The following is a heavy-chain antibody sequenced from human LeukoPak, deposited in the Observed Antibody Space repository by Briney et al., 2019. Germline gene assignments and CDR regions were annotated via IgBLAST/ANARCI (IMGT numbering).Heavy chain of an antibody. D-gene: IGHD3-22*01. J-gene: IGHJ4*02. V-gene: IGHV3-30*18. CDR3: AKANPADRGTYFDY. CDR1: GFTFSSYG. CDR2: IANDGRDK. Sequence: GGSLRLSCAASGFTFSSYGMHWVRQAPGKGLEWVAVIANDGRDKKYADSVQGRFTISRDNSKNTLYLQMNSLRAEDTAVYYCAKANPADRGTYFDYWGQGTLVTVSS.